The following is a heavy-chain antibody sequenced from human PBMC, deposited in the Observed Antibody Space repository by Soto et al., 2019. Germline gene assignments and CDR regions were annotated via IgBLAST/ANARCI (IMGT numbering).Heavy chain of an antibody. J-gene: IGHJ6*02. CDR3: ARGRGTRVTADYYYYYGMDV. CDR1: GGTFSSYA. CDR2: IIPIFGTA. V-gene: IGHV1-69*13. D-gene: IGHD2-21*02. Sequence: RASVKVSCKASGGTFSSYAISWVRQAPGQGLEWMGGIIPIFGTANYAQKFQGRVTITADESTSTAYMELSSLRSEDTAVYYCARGRGTRVTADYYYYYGMDVWGQGTTVTVSS.